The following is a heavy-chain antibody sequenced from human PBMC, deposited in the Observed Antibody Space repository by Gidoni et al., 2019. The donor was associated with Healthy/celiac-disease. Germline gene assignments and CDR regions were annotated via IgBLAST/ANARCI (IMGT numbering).Heavy chain of an antibody. J-gene: IGHJ5*02. V-gene: IGHV4-39*01. Sequence: QLQLQESGPGLVKPSATLSLTCTVAGGSISSSSYHWGWIRQPPGKGLEWIGSIYYSGSTYYNPSLKSRVTISVDTSKNQFSLKLSSVTAADTAVYSCARGGTPTYYYDSSGYFVAWGQGTLVTVSS. CDR1: GGSISSSSYH. D-gene: IGHD3-22*01. CDR3: ARGGTPTYYYDSSGYFVA. CDR2: IYYSGST.